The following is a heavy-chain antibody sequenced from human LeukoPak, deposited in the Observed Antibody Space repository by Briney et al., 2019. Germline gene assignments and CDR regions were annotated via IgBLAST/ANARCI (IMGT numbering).Heavy chain of an antibody. CDR2: INRFGRST. J-gene: IGHJ5*02. D-gene: IGHD1-26*01. CDR1: GFVFGDYG. V-gene: IGHV3-20*04. CDR3: ARAPYSGSYYVGWFDP. Sequence: GGSLRLSCAASGFVFGDYGMSWVRQLPGKGLEWVSGINRFGRSTAYADSVKGRFTVSRDNTKNALYLQMNSLRAEDTAVYYCARAPYSGSYYVGWFDPWGQGTLVTVSS.